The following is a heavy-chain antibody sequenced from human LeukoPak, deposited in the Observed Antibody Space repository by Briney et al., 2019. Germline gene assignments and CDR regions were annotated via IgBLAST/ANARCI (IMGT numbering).Heavy chain of an antibody. Sequence: SETLSLTCTVSSGSISSYYWSWIRQPPGKGLEWIGYIYYSGSTTYNPSLKSRVTISIDTSKRYFSLKLSSVTAADTAVYYCAKMTWGYYYMDVWGKGTTVTISS. CDR2: IYYSGST. CDR3: AKMTWGYYYMDV. J-gene: IGHJ6*03. CDR1: SGSISSYY. D-gene: IGHD3-16*01. V-gene: IGHV4-59*01.